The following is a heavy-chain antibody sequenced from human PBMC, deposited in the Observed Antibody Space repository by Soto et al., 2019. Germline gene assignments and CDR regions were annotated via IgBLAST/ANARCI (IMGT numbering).Heavy chain of an antibody. CDR1: GGTFSSYA. CDR3: ARDGGGGKNWNDAFDI. Sequence: QVQLVQSGAEVKKPGSSVKVSCKASGGTFSSYAISWVRQAPGQGLEWMGGIIPIFGTANYAQKFQGRVTITADESKSKAYMGLSSRRAEATAVYYGARDGGGGKNWNDAFDIWGQGTMVTVSS. D-gene: IGHD1-1*01. CDR2: IIPIFGTA. V-gene: IGHV1-69*01. J-gene: IGHJ3*02.